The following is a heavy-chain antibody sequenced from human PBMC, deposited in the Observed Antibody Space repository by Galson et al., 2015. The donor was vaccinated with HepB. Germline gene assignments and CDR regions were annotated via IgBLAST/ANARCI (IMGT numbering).Heavy chain of an antibody. V-gene: IGHV6-1*01. CDR1: GDSVSSNSAA. J-gene: IGHJ6*03. D-gene: IGHD2-15*01. Sequence: CAISGDSVSSNSAAWNWIRQSPSGGLEWLGRTYYRSKWYNDYAVSVKSRITINPDTSKNQFSLHLNSVTPEETAVYYCAREGPYSGTDYYYMDVWGKGTTVIVSS. CDR3: AREGPYSGTDYYYMDV. CDR2: TYYRSKWYN.